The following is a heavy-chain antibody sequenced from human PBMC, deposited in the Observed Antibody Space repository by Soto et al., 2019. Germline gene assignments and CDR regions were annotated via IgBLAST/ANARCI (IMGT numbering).Heavy chain of an antibody. D-gene: IGHD2-2*01. CDR2: INPNSGST. J-gene: IGHJ6*02. V-gene: IGHV1-2*02. CDR3: ARYCATASCYAPGGMDV. Sequence: QVQLVQSGADVKKPGASVKVSCEASGYTFNGFFLQWVRQAPGQGLEWKGWINPNSGSTKYAQKFQGRVTMTRDTSISTAYMELSSLTSDDTAVYYCARYCATASCYAPGGMDVWGQGTTVTVSS. CDR1: GYTFNGFF.